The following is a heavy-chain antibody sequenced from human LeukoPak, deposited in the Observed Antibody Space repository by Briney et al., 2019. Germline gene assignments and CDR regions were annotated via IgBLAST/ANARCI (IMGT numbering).Heavy chain of an antibody. CDR3: ARLGVQLWTRGWFDP. CDR2: INHSGST. CDR1: GGSFSGYY. Sequence: SETLSLTCAVYGGSFSGYYWSWIRQPPGKGLEWIGEINHSGSTNYNPSLKSRVTISVDTSKNQFSLKLSSVTAADTAVYYCARLGVQLWTRGWFDPWGQGTLVTVPS. J-gene: IGHJ5*02. V-gene: IGHV4-34*01. D-gene: IGHD5-18*01.